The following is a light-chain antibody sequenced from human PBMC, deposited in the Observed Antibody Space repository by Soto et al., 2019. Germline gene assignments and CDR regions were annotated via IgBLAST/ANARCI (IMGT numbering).Light chain of an antibody. Sequence: QCLLTQPPSAYGSPGQSFTISCTGTSSDVGGYNYVSWYQHHPGKAPKLIIYEVDERPSGVPDRFSGSKSGNTASLTVSGLQAEDEADYYCSPYVGSNNFPYVFGTGTKVTVL. V-gene: IGLV2-8*01. CDR3: SPYVGSNNFPYV. CDR2: EVD. CDR1: SSDVGGYNY. J-gene: IGLJ1*01.